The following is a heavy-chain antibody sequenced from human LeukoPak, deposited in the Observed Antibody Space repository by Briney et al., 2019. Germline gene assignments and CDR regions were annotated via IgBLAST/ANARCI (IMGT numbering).Heavy chain of an antibody. J-gene: IGHJ4*02. CDR1: GFSFSSYW. Sequence: GGSLRLSCVASGFSFSSYWMSRVRQAPGKGLEWVANIKQDGSEKYYVDSVKGRFTIYRDNAKNSVYLQMNSLRAEDTAVYYCARAGQWPAPQQIDYWGQGTLVTVSS. D-gene: IGHD6-19*01. CDR2: IKQDGSEK. V-gene: IGHV3-7*01. CDR3: ARAGQWPAPQQIDY.